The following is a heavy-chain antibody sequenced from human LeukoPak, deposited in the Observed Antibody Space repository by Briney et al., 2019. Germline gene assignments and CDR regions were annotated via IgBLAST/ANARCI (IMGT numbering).Heavy chain of an antibody. D-gene: IGHD5-24*01. CDR1: GGSISSGAYY. Sequence: NTSETLSLTCTVSGGSISSGAYYWSWIRQHPGKGLEWIGYISYSGSTYYNPSLKSRVTISVDMSKNQFSLKLSSVTAADTAVYYCASDVGGDGYNLRNWFDPWGQGTLVTVSS. V-gene: IGHV4-31*03. CDR2: ISYSGST. CDR3: ASDVGGDGYNLRNWFDP. J-gene: IGHJ5*02.